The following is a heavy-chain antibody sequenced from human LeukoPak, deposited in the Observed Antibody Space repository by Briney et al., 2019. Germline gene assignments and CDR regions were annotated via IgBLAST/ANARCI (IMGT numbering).Heavy chain of an antibody. CDR3: ARDLYYDILTGPTRRYFDF. J-gene: IGHJ4*02. CDR2: ITRGSNFR. D-gene: IGHD3-9*01. CDR1: GFTFSDYT. Sequence: GRSLRLSCVASGFTFSDYTMNWDRQAPGKWLEWVSSITRGSNFRYYEDSVKGRFTISRDNAKNSLYLQMNSLRAEDTAVYYCARDLYYDILTGPTRRYFDFWGQGTLVTVSS. V-gene: IGHV3-21*01.